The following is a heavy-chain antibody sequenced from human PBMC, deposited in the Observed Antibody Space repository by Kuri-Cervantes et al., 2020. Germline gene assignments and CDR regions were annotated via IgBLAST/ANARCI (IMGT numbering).Heavy chain of an antibody. J-gene: IGHJ4*02. CDR1: GFTFSDYY. Sequence: ESLKISCAASGFTFSDYYMSWIRQPPGKGLEWIGEIFQSGSTNYNPSLKSRVTISMDTSQNQFSLRLTSVTAADTAMYYCAKADANGDFDYWGQGTLVTVSS. CDR2: IFQSGST. CDR3: AKADANGDFDY. D-gene: IGHD4-17*01. V-gene: IGHV4-34*12.